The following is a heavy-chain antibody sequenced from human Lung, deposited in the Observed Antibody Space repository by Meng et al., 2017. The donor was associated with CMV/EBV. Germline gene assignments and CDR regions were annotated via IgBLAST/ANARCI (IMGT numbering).Heavy chain of an antibody. D-gene: IGHD6-13*01. CDR3: ARDLRTVIAAAGTSADAG. CDR1: GFTFSSYW. CDR2: INSDGSST. J-gene: IGHJ4*02. V-gene: IGHV3-74*01. Sequence: GESLKISCAASGFTFSSYWMHWVRQAPGKGLVWVSRINSDGSSTSYADSVKGRFTISRDNAKNTLYLQMNSLRAEDTAVYYCARDLRTVIAAAGTSADAGWGQGTLVTVSS.